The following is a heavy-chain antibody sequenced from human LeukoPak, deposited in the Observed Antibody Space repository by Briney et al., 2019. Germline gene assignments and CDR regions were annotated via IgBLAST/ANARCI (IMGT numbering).Heavy chain of an antibody. Sequence: ASVKVSCKAAGYTFTSNYMHWVRQAPGQGLEWRGVIAPSSGTRRYAQKFQGRVTMTRDTSRSTLYMELSSLPSEDTAVYYCARASGSSAVPFDYWGQGTLVTVSS. J-gene: IGHJ4*02. D-gene: IGHD3-10*01. CDR3: ARASGSSAVPFDY. CDR1: GYTFTSNY. CDR2: IAPSSGTR. V-gene: IGHV1-46*01.